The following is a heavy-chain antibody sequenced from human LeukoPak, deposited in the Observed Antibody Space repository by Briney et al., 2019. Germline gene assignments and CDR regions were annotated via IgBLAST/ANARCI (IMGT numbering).Heavy chain of an antibody. CDR3: ARGAYCSSTRCATGYYGMDV. D-gene: IGHD2-2*01. CDR1: GFTLSSYE. CDR2: MSSSGSTK. Sequence: GWSLTLSRAASGFTLSSYEINWVRQAPGKGLEGVSDMSSSGSTKYYADSLKGRFTISRDNAKNLLYLQMNSVRAEDTDVYCCARGAYCSSTRCATGYYGMDVWGGGPTVSVFS. J-gene: IGHJ6*01. V-gene: IGHV3-48*03.